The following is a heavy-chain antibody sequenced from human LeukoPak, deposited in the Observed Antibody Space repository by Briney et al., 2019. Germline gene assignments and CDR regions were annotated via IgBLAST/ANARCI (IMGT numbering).Heavy chain of an antibody. CDR1: GGSISNYY. V-gene: IGHV4-59*01. D-gene: IGHD6-13*01. CDR3: ARRIAATGIYAFDI. J-gene: IGHJ3*02. CDR2: IYYSGST. Sequence: SETLSLTCTVSGGSISNYYWTWIRQPPGKGLEWIGYIYYSGSTKYNPSLESRVTISGDTSKNKFSLKLSSVTAADTAVYYRARRIAATGIYAFDIWGQGTIVTVSS.